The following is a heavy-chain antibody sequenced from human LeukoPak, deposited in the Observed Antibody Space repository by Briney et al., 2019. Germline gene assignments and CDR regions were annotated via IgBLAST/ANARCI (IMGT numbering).Heavy chain of an antibody. Sequence: SETLSLTCTVSGGSVSSGSYYWSWIRQPPGKGLEWIGYIYYSGSTNYNPSLKSRVTISVGTSKNQFSLKLSSVTAADTAVYYCARVVVSGDAFDIWGQGTMVTVSS. V-gene: IGHV4-61*01. CDR2: IYYSGST. CDR3: ARVVVSGDAFDI. D-gene: IGHD1-14*01. CDR1: GGSVSSGSYY. J-gene: IGHJ3*02.